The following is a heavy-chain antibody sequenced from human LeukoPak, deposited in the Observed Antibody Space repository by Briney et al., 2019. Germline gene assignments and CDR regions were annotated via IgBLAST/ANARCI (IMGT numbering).Heavy chain of an antibody. D-gene: IGHD2-2*02. Sequence: GWSLSRACAATGFTFSSYEMNWVRQAPVKGLELVSYISSSGSTIYYADSVDGRFTISRDNAKNSLYLQMNSLRAEDTAVYYCARECCSSTSCYTPCDAFDIWGQGTMVTVSS. V-gene: IGHV3-48*03. CDR3: ARECCSSTSCYTPCDAFDI. J-gene: IGHJ3*02. CDR2: ISSSGSTI. CDR1: GFTFSSYE.